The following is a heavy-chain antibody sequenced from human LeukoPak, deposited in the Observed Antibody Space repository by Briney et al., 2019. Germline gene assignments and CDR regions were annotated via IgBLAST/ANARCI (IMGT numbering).Heavy chain of an antibody. D-gene: IGHD3-22*01. CDR1: GYTFTGYY. J-gene: IGHJ4*02. V-gene: IGHV1-2*02. CDR2: INPNSGGT. CDR3: ARRYYDSSGPFDY. Sequence: ASVTVSCKASGYTFTGYYMHWVRPAPGQGLEWMDWINPNSGGTNYAQKFQGRVTMTRDTSISTAYMELSRLRSDDTAVYYCARRYYDSSGPFDYWGQGTLVTVSS.